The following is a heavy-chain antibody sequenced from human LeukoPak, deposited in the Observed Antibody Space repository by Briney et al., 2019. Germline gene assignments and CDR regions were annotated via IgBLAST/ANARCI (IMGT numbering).Heavy chain of an antibody. Sequence: SVKVSCKASGFTFTSSAMQWVRQTRGQRLEWIGWIVVGSGNTNYAQKFQERVTITRDMSTSTAYMELSSLRSEDTAVCYCASGSSGYTPIDYWGQGTLVTVSS. D-gene: IGHD3-22*01. CDR1: GFTFTSSA. J-gene: IGHJ4*02. V-gene: IGHV1-58*02. CDR2: IVVGSGNT. CDR3: ASGSSGYTPIDY.